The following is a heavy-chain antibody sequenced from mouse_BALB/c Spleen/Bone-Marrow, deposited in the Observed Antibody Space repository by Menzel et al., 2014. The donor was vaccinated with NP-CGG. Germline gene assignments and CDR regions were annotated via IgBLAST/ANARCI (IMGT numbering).Heavy chain of an antibody. CDR2: ISSGGST. V-gene: IGHV5-6-5*01. J-gene: IGHJ4*01. CDR3: ASPLYYGLHYYAMDY. Sequence: EVQLQQSGGGLVEPGGSLKLSCAASGFTFSSYAMSWVRQTPEKRLEWVASISSGGSTYYPDSVKGRFTISRDNARNILYLQMSSLRSEDTAMYYCASPLYYGLHYYAMDYWGQGTSVTVSS. CDR1: GFTFSSYA. D-gene: IGHD1-2*01.